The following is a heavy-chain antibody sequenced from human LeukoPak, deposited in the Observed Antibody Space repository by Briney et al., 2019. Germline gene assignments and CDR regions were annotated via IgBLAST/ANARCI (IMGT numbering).Heavy chain of an antibody. CDR3: ARVAAAGPYYYYYGMDV. V-gene: IGHV1-69*13. D-gene: IGHD6-13*01. CDR2: IIPIFGTT. Sequence: SVKVSCKASGGTFSSYAISWVRQAPGQGLEWMGGIIPIFGTTNYAQKFQGRVTITADESTGTAYMELSSLRSEDTAVYYCARVAAAGPYYYYYGMDVWGQGTTVTVSS. CDR1: GGTFSSYA. J-gene: IGHJ6*02.